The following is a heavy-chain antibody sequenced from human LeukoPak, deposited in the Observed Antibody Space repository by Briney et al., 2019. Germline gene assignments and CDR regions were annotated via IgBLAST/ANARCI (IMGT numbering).Heavy chain of an antibody. CDR3: ARAKGDYYDSSGYHLYCYYGMDV. D-gene: IGHD3-22*01. J-gene: IGHJ6*02. CDR2: IYSGGST. V-gene: IGHV3-66*01. Sequence: AGGSLRLSCAASGFTVSSNYMSWVRQAPGKGLEWVSVIYSGGSTYYADSVKGRFTISRDNSKNTLYLQMNSLRAEDTAVYYCARAKGDYYDSSGYHLYCYYGMDVWGQGTTVTVSS. CDR1: GFTVSSNY.